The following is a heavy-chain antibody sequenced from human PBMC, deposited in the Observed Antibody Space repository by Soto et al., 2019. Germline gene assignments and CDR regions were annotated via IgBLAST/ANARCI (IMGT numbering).Heavy chain of an antibody. CDR1: GFTFSDYY. Sequence: QVQLVESGGGLVKPGGSLRLSCGASGFTFSDYYMSWIRQAPGKGLEWVSYISSSGSTIYYADSVKGRFTISRDNAKNSLYLQMNSLRAEVTAVYYCVSFPHEVGYGDAFDICGQGTIVTVSS. CDR2: ISSSGSTI. CDR3: VSFPHEVGYGDAFDI. J-gene: IGHJ3*02. D-gene: IGHD5-18*01. V-gene: IGHV3-11*01.